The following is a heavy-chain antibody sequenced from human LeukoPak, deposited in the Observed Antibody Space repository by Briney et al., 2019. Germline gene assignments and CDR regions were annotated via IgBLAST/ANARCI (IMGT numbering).Heavy chain of an antibody. CDR3: ARAGGPHWFDP. CDR1: GFTFISSA. CDR2: IVVGSGNT. D-gene: IGHD3-16*01. Sequence: GTSVKVSCKASGFTFISSAVQWVRQARGERLEWIGWIVVGSGNTKYAQTFQERVTITMDMSTTTAYMELSRLRSDDTAVYYCARAGGPHWFDPWGQGTLVTVSS. V-gene: IGHV1-58*01. J-gene: IGHJ5*02.